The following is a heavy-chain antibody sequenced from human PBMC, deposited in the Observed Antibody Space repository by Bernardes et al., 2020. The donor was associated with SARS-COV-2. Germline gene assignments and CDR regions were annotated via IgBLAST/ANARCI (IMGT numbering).Heavy chain of an antibody. Sequence: GGSLRLSRVASGFTLSNYWMHWVRQAPGKGLVWVSRFSSDGTVTNYADSVKGRFTISRDNAKNTLYLQMNSLRDEDTAVYYCARAGWYRFDYWGQGTLVTVSS. CDR2: FSSDGTVT. D-gene: IGHD6-19*01. V-gene: IGHV3-74*01. CDR3: ARAGWYRFDY. CDR1: GFTLSNYW. J-gene: IGHJ4*02.